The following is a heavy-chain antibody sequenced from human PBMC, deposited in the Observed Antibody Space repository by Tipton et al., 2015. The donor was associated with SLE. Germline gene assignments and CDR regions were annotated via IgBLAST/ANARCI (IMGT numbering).Heavy chain of an antibody. CDR1: GGSISSSSYY. CDR3: ARYTHDFWSGYFDY. V-gene: IGHV4-39*07. D-gene: IGHD3-3*01. Sequence: TLSLTCTVSGGSISSSSYYWGWIRQPPGKGLEWIGSIYTSGSTNYNPSLKSRVTISVDTSKNQFSLKLSSVTAADTAVYYCARYTHDFWSGYFDYWGQGTLVTVSS. J-gene: IGHJ4*02. CDR2: IYTSGST.